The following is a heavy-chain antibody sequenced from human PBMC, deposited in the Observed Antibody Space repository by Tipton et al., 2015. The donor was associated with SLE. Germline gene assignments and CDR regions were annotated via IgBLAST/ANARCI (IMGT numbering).Heavy chain of an antibody. V-gene: IGHV4-34*01. Sequence: TLSLTCAVYGGSFSGYYWSWIRQPPGKGLEYIGEINHRGSTNYNPSLKSRVTISVDTSKNQFSLKLSSVTAADTAVYYCARGGVVGATLPFGYWGQGTLVTVSS. CDR3: ARGGVVGATLPFGY. CDR2: INHRGST. D-gene: IGHD1-26*01. CDR1: GGSFSGYY. J-gene: IGHJ4*02.